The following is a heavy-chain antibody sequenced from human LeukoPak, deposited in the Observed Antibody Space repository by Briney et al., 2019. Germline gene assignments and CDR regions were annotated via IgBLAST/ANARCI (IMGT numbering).Heavy chain of an antibody. V-gene: IGHV3-33*01. Sequence: GRSLRLSCAASGFILNDYGMHWVRQAPGKGLEWVADIWFDKNQHFADSVKGRFAISRDNSKNTVYLQINSLRAGDTAVYYCARDRHCVNGVCHSPPGMDVWGQGTTVPVSS. J-gene: IGHJ6*02. D-gene: IGHD2-8*01. CDR3: ARDRHCVNGVCHSPPGMDV. CDR1: GFILNDYG. CDR2: IWFDKNQ.